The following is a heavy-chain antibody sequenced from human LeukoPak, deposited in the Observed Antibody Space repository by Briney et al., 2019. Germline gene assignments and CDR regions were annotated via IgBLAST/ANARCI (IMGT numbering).Heavy chain of an antibody. CDR1: GDSVSSNGAA. CDR2: TYYRSKWYN. Sequence: SQTLSLTCAISGDSVSSNGAAWNWIRQSPSRGLEWLGRTYYRSKWYNDYAVSVKSRITINPDTSKNQFSLQLNSVTPEDTAVYYCARSPEYSGYDDYFDYWGQGTLVTVSS. J-gene: IGHJ4*02. CDR3: ARSPEYSGYDDYFDY. V-gene: IGHV6-1*01. D-gene: IGHD5-12*01.